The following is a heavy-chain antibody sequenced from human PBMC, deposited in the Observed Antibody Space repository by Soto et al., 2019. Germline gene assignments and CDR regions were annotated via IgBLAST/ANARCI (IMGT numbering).Heavy chain of an antibody. Sequence: GASVKVSCKASGFTFTSSAVQWVRQARGQRLEWIGWIVVGSGNTNYAQKFQERVTITRDMSTSTAYMELSSLRSEDTAVYYCAADKPRKTRNITIFGVVITHKPYYGMDVWGQGTTVTVSS. CDR1: GFTFTSSA. D-gene: IGHD3-3*01. CDR2: IVVGSGNT. V-gene: IGHV1-58*01. J-gene: IGHJ6*02. CDR3: AADKPRKTRNITIFGVVITHKPYYGMDV.